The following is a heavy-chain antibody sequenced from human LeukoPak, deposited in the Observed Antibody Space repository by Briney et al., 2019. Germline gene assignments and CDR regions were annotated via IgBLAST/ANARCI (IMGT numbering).Heavy chain of an antibody. J-gene: IGHJ4*02. CDR2: INHSGST. V-gene: IGHV4-34*01. CDR1: GGSLSGYY. D-gene: IGHD3-16*02. CDR3: ARGRRYYDYVWGSYRYYFDY. Sequence: SETLSLTCAVYGGSLSGYYWSWIRQPPGKGLEWIGEINHSGSTNYNPSLKSRVTISVDTSKNQFSLKLSSVTAADTAVYYCARGRRYYDYVWGSYRYYFDYWGQGTLVTVSS.